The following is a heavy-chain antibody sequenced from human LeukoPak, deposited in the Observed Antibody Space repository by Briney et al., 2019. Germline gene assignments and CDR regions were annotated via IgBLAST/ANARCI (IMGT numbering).Heavy chain of an antibody. D-gene: IGHD5-24*01. CDR1: GGSISSYY. V-gene: IGHV4-59*01. Sequence: SETLSLTCTVSGGSISSYYWSWIRQPPGKGLEWIGYIYYSGSTNYNPSLKSRVTISVDTSKNQFSLKLSSVTAADTAVYYCARAGVMSTIGRFDYWGQGTLVTVSS. CDR2: IYYSGST. CDR3: ARAGVMSTIGRFDY. J-gene: IGHJ4*02.